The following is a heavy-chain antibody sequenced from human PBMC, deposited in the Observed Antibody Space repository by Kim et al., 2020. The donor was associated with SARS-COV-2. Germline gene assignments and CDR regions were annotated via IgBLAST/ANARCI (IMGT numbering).Heavy chain of an antibody. CDR3: ARSVVRGVIRLDY. CDR2: ISPSGGT. Sequence: SETLSLTCAVSGDSISSTNWWSWVRQPPGKGLEWIGEISPSGGTNYNPSLKSRVTISADKSKNQFSLMLTSVTAADTAVFYCARSVVRGVIRLDYWGQGTLVTVSS. CDR1: GDSISSTNW. J-gene: IGHJ4*02. V-gene: IGHV4-4*02. D-gene: IGHD3-10*01.